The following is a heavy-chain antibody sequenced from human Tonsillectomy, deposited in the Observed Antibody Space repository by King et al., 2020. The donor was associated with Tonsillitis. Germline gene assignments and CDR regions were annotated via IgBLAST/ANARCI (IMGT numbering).Heavy chain of an antibody. Sequence: VQLVESGAEVKKPGASVKVSCTASGYTFTSYDINWVRQATGQGLEWMGWMNPNSGYTDYAQKFQGRVTMTRNTSISTANMEMSSLRSEATAVYYCAAGYDFWCGSWGMDVWGQGTTVTVSS. V-gene: IGHV1-8*01. CDR2: MNPNSGYT. CDR1: GYTFTSYD. CDR3: AAGYDFWCGSWGMDV. J-gene: IGHJ6*02. D-gene: IGHD3-3*01.